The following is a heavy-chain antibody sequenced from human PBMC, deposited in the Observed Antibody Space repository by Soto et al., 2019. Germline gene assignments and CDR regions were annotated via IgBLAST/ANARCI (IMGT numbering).Heavy chain of an antibody. CDR3: ARDGGRHSGGIVY. CDR1: GGTFSSYS. CDR2: IIPILGTA. J-gene: IGHJ4*02. D-gene: IGHD1-26*01. Sequence: QVQLVQSVAEVKKPGSSVKVSGKASGGTFSSYSINWVRQAPGQGLEWRGEIIPILGTANYAQKFQGRVTITADESTSTAYMELSSLRSEDTAVYYCARDGGRHSGGIVYWGQGTMVTGSS. V-gene: IGHV1-69*01.